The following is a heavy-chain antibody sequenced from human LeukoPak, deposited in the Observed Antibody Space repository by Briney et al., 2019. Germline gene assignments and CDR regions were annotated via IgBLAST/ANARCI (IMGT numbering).Heavy chain of an antibody. Sequence: GGSLRLSCAGSGFTFSSYSMNWVRQAPGKVLEWVSSISSSSSYIYYADSVKGRFTISRDNAKNSLYLQMNSLRAEDTAVYYCARDGSSWYGDDYWGQGNLVTVSS. V-gene: IGHV3-21*01. D-gene: IGHD6-13*01. CDR2: ISSSSSYI. CDR1: GFTFSSYS. CDR3: ARDGSSWYGDDY. J-gene: IGHJ4*02.